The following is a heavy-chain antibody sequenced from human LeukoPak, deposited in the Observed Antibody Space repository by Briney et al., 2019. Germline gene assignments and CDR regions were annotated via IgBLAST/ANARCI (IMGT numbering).Heavy chain of an antibody. J-gene: IGHJ4*02. V-gene: IGHV3-9*03. CDR3: AKEGGGYGDYFDY. CDR2: ISGNSGSI. CDR1: GFTFDDYA. D-gene: IGHD5-12*01. Sequence: PGRSLRLSCAASGFTFDDYAMHWVRQAPGKGLEWVSVISGNSGSIGYADSVKGRFTISRDNAKNSLYLQMNSLRAEDMALSYCAKEGGGYGDYFDYWGQGTLVTVSS.